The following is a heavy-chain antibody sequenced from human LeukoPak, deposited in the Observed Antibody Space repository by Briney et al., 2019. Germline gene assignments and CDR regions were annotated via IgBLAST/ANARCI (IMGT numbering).Heavy chain of an antibody. Sequence: GGSLRLPCEASGFTFDEYGMNWVRQSPGKGLEWVSGINWNGASTIYADTVQGRFTISRDNAKNSLFLQMSSLRAEDTALYFCARGGYSYGYAGVSPHYMAFWGKGTTVTVSS. V-gene: IGHV3-20*04. D-gene: IGHD5-18*01. CDR1: GFTFDEYG. CDR3: ARGGYSYGYAGVSPHYMAF. CDR2: INWNGAST. J-gene: IGHJ6*03.